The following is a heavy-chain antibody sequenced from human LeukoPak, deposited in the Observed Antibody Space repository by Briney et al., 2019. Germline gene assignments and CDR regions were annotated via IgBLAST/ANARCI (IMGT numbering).Heavy chain of an antibody. CDR3: ARADSTLSARRVNWFDP. Sequence: GGSLRLSCAASGFTFSIYSMNWVRQAPGKGLEWVSYISGSSSTIYYADSVKGRFTISRDNADNSLYLQMNSLRVEDTAVYYCARADSTLSARRVNWFDPWGQGTLVTVSS. D-gene: IGHD2-2*01. V-gene: IGHV3-48*04. CDR1: GFTFSIYS. J-gene: IGHJ5*02. CDR2: ISGSSSTI.